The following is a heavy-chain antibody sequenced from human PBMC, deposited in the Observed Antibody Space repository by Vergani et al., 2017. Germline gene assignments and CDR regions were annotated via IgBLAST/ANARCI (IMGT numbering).Heavy chain of an antibody. D-gene: IGHD5-12*01. CDR2: ISAYNGNT. CDR1: GYNFRSYG. CDR3: ARGPQGSASGFGALPDF. V-gene: IGHV1-18*01. J-gene: IGHJ4*02. Sequence: QVQLMQSGPEVKKPGASVKVSCKASGYNFRSYGIIWVRQAPGQGLEWMGWISAYNGNTNYAQKIQGRVTMTTDTSTTTAYMTLRSHRSDDTAIYYCARGPQGSASGFGALPDFWGQGTLVTVSS.